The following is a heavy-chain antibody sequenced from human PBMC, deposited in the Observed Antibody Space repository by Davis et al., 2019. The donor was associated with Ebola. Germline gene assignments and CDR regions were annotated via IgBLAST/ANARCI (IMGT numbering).Heavy chain of an antibody. CDR3: ATRNWGFTAFDV. J-gene: IGHJ3*01. CDR1: GYTLSELS. CDR2: FEPGDGET. D-gene: IGHD3-10*01. V-gene: IGHV1-24*01. Sequence: ASVTVSCKISGYTLSELSVHWVRQSPGKGLEWMGGFEPGDGETYYAQKLQDRVTMSEDTSTDTAYMQLRSLKSEDTAVYYCATRNWGFTAFDVWGQGTTVIVSS.